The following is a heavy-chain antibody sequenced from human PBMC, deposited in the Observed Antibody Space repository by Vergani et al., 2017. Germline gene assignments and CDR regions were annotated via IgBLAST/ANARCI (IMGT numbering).Heavy chain of an antibody. V-gene: IGHV4-59*01. D-gene: IGHD2-2*01. Sequence: QVQLQESGPGLVKPSETLSLTCTVSGGSISSYYWSWIRQPPGKGLEWIGYIYYSGSTNYNPSLKSRVTISVDTSKNQFSPKLSSVTAADTAVYYCARVWGYCSSTSCYQYYFDYWGQGTLVTVSS. CDR3: ARVWGYCSSTSCYQYYFDY. J-gene: IGHJ4*02. CDR2: IYYSGST. CDR1: GGSISSYY.